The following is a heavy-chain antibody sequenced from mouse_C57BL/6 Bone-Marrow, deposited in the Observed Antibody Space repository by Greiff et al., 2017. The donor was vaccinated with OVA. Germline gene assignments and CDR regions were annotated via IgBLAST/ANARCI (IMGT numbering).Heavy chain of an antibody. V-gene: IGHV5-6*02. D-gene: IGHD3-2*02. CDR2: ISSGGSYT. CDR3: ARQRDSEAY. Sequence: EVMLVESGGDLVKPGGSLKLSCAASGFTFSSYGMSWVRQTPDKRLEWVATISSGGSYTYYPDSVKGRFTISRDNAKNTLYLQMSSLKAEDTAMYYCARQRDSEAYWGQGTLVTVSA. J-gene: IGHJ3*01. CDR1: GFTFSSYG.